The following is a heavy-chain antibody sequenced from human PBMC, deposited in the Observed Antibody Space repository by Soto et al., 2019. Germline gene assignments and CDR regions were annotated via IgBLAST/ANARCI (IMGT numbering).Heavy chain of an antibody. Sequence: GGSLRLSCVVSGFSVSSYGMHWVRQAPGKGLEWVAVIWYDGSNKYYADSVKGRFTISRDNSKNTLYLQMNSLRAEDTAVYYCASWASDGHMGALDYWAQGTPVTVSS. V-gene: IGHV3-33*08. CDR1: GFSVSSYG. CDR2: IWYDGSNK. D-gene: IGHD3-16*01. CDR3: ASWASDGHMGALDY. J-gene: IGHJ4*02.